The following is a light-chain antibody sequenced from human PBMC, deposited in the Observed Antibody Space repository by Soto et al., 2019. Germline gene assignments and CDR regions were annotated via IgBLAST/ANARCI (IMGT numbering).Light chain of an antibody. CDR2: VNYDGSY. V-gene: IGLV4-69*01. CDR3: QTWATGIEV. J-gene: IGLJ2*01. CDR1: SGQIKNA. Sequence: QSVLTQSPSASASLGASVKLTCTLSSGQIKNAVAWHQQQPEKGPRYLMKVNYDGSYTRGDGIPDRFSGSSSGAERYLTISALQYEDEAGYYCQTWATGIEVFGGGTKLTVL.